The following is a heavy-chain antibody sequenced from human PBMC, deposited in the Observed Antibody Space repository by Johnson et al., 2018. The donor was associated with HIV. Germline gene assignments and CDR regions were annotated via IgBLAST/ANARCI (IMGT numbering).Heavy chain of an antibody. CDR2: ISYDGSNK. D-gene: IGHD6-13*01. CDR3: ARDGAQQLARDAFDI. Sequence: QVQLVESGGGVVQPGRSLRLSCAASGFTFSSYAMQWVRQAPGKGLEWVAVISYDGSNKYYADSVKGRFTISRDNSKNTLYLQMNSLRAEDTAVYYCARDGAQQLARDAFDIWGQGTMVTVSS. J-gene: IGHJ3*02. CDR1: GFTFSSYA. V-gene: IGHV3-30*04.